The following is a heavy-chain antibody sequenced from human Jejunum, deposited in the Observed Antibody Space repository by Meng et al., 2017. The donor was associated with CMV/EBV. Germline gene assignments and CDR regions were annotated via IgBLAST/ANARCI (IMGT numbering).Heavy chain of an antibody. CDR2: IYYSGTT. J-gene: IGHJ4*02. V-gene: IGHV4-39*07. CDR3: ARDYNFWSAPAFDY. CDR1: DGSISTSNYY. D-gene: IGHD3-3*01. Sequence: LQGAGTGLVKPSETLSLTCTVSDGSISTSNYYGGWIRQPPGKGLEWIGSIYYSGTTYYNPSLKSRVTISIDTSKKQFSLRLSSVTAADMAVYYCARDYNFWSAPAFDYWGQGTLVTVSS.